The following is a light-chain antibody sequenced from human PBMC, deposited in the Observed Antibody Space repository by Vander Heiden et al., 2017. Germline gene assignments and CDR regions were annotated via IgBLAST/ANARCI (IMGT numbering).Light chain of an antibody. CDR3: AAWDDSRNGVV. CDR2: SNY. Sequence: SVLTQPPSASGTPGQRVTISCSGSSSDIGSNTVNWYQQLHGTDPKLRNYSNYQPPSGVPDRFSGSKSGTSASLAISGLQSEDEADYYCAAWDDSRNGVVFGGGTKLTVL. CDR1: SSDIGSNT. J-gene: IGLJ2*01. V-gene: IGLV1-44*01.